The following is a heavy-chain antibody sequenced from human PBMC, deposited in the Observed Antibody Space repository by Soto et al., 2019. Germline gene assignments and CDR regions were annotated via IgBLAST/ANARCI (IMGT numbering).Heavy chain of an antibody. V-gene: IGHV3-23*01. Sequence: EVQLLESGGGFVQPGGSLRLSCAASGFTFSSYAMSWVRQAPGKGLEWVSAISGSGGSTYYADSVKGRFTISRDNSKNTLYLQMNSLRAEDTAVYYCAKASGWFGEFDYWGQGTLVTVSS. J-gene: IGHJ4*02. CDR2: ISGSGGST. CDR3: AKASGWFGEFDY. CDR1: GFTFSSYA. D-gene: IGHD3-10*01.